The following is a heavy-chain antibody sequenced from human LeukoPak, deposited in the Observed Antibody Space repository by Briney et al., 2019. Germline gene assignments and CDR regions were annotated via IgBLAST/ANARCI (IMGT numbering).Heavy chain of an antibody. J-gene: IGHJ4*02. V-gene: IGHV2-5*01. D-gene: IGHD1-1*01. Sequence: SGPTLVKPTQTLTLTCTFSGFSLSTSGVGVGWIRQPPGKALEWLALIYWNDDKRYSPSLKSRLTITKDTSKNQVVLTMTNMDPVVTATYYCAHRGTTLLFDYWGQGTLVTVSS. CDR2: IYWNDDK. CDR1: GFSLSTSGVG. CDR3: AHRGTTLLFDY.